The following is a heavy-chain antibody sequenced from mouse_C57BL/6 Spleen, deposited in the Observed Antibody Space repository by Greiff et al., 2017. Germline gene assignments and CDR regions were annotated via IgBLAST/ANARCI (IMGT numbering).Heavy chain of an antibody. D-gene: IGHD2-1*01. V-gene: IGHV1-52*01. CDR3: ARKGNPWAMDY. CDR1: GYTFTSYW. CDR2: IDPSDSET. J-gene: IGHJ4*01. Sequence: QVQLQQPGPELVRPGSSVKLSCKASGYTFTSYWMHWVKQRPIQGLEWIGNIDPSDSETHYNQKFKDKATLTVDKSTSTAYMQLSSLTSEDSAVYYSARKGNPWAMDYWGQGTSVTVSS.